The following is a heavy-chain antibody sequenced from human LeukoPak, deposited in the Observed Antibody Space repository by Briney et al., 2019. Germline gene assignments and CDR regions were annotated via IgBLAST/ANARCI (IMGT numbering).Heavy chain of an antibody. CDR1: GFTFSSYS. CDR3: ARDALVSWLVRPLDY. CDR2: ISSSSSYI. Sequence: GGSLRLSCAASGFTFSSYSMTWVRQAPGKGLEWVSSISSSSSYIYYADSVKGRFTISRDNAKNSLYLQMNSLRAEDTAVYYCARDALVSWLVRPLDYSGQGTLVTVSS. J-gene: IGHJ4*02. V-gene: IGHV3-21*01. D-gene: IGHD6-19*01.